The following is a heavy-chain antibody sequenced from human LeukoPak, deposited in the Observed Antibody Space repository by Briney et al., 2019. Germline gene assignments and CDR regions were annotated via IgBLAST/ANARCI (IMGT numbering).Heavy chain of an antibody. V-gene: IGHV4-4*07. Sequence: PSETLSLTCTVSGGSISSYYWSWIRQPAGKGLEWIGRIYTSGSTNYNPSLKSRVTMSVDTSKNQFSLKLSSVTAADTAVYYCAKDLANAFLVPAATCFDYWGQGTLVTVSS. J-gene: IGHJ4*02. CDR3: AKDLANAFLVPAATCFDY. D-gene: IGHD2-2*01. CDR1: GGSISSYY. CDR2: IYTSGST.